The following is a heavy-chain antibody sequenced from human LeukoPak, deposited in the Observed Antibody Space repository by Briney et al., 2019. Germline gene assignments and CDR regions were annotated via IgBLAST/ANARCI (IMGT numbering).Heavy chain of an antibody. CDR1: GFTFSTYS. CDR2: ISSSSNYI. CDR3: ARDLYGSGIVIDY. Sequence: GGSLRLSCAASGFTFSTYSMNWVRQAPGKGLEWVSSISSSSNYIYYADSVKGRFTISRDNAKNSLYLQMNSLRAEDTAVYYCARDLYGSGIVIDYWGQGTLVTVSS. V-gene: IGHV3-21*01. J-gene: IGHJ4*02. D-gene: IGHD3-10*01.